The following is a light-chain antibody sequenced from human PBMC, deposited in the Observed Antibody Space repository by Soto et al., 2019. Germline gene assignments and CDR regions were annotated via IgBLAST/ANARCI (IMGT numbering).Light chain of an antibody. J-gene: IGLJ1*01. CDR2: EVS. Sequence: QSVLTQPASVSGSPGQSITISCTGSSSDVGTYNFVSWYQHHPGKAPKLMIYEVSIRPSGVSNRFSGSKSGNTASLTISGLQAEDEADYFCISYTTRTAFYVFGTGTKLTVL. V-gene: IGLV2-14*01. CDR1: SSDVGTYNF. CDR3: ISYTTRTAFYV.